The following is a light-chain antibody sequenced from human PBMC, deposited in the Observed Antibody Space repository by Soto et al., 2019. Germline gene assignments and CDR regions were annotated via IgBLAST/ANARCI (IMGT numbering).Light chain of an antibody. J-gene: IGKJ5*01. CDR1: QNIHNW. V-gene: IGKV1-12*01. Sequence: DIQMTQSPSSVSASVGDRVTLTCRASQNIHNWLAWYQQKPGKAPKLLIYDVSTLQNGVPSRFSGSGSETDFSLTISSLQPEDFATYYCEQVNSFPITYGQGTRLEIK. CDR3: EQVNSFPIT. CDR2: DVS.